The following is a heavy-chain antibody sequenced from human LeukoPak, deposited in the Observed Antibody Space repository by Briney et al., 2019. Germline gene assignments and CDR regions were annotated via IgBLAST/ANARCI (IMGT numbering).Heavy chain of an antibody. Sequence: GGSLRLSCTVSGFTVSSNSMSWVRQAPGKGLEWVSFIYSDNTHYSDSVKGRFTISRDNSKNTLYLQMNSLRAEDTAVYYCAKTPGYSSGWYFWFDPWGQGTLVTVSS. CDR1: GFTVSSNS. V-gene: IGHV3-53*01. J-gene: IGHJ5*02. CDR3: AKTPGYSSGWYFWFDP. CDR2: IYSDNT. D-gene: IGHD6-19*01.